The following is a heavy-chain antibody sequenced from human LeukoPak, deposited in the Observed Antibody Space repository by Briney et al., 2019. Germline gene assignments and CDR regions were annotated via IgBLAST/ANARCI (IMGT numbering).Heavy chain of an antibody. CDR2: MNPNSGNT. D-gene: IGHD3-3*01. Sequence: GASVTVSCTASVYTFTSYDINWVRQATGQGLEWMVWMNPNSGNTGYAQKFQGRVTMTRNTSISTAYMELSSLRSEDTAVYYCASTPSITIFGVVHDNWFDPWGQGTLVTVSS. CDR3: ASTPSITIFGVVHDNWFDP. J-gene: IGHJ5*02. V-gene: IGHV1-8*01. CDR1: VYTFTSYD.